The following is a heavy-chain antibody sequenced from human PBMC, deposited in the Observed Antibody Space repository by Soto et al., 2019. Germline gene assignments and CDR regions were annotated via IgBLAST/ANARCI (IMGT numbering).Heavy chain of an antibody. J-gene: IGHJ3*02. CDR1: GFSLSTSGVG. V-gene: IGHV2-5*02. D-gene: IGHD2-2*01. Sequence: QITLKESGPTLVKPTQTLTLTCTFSGFSLSTSGVGVGWIRQPPGKALEWLALIYWDDDKRYSPSLKSRLTITKDTSKNQVVLTMTNMDPVDTATYYCAHRVEVKAVVPAAEPSDAFDIWGQGTMVTVSS. CDR2: IYWDDDK. CDR3: AHRVEVKAVVPAAEPSDAFDI.